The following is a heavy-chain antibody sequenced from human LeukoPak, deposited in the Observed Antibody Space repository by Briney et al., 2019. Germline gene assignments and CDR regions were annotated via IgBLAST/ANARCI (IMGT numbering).Heavy chain of an antibody. CDR1: GGSISSYY. CDR3: ARSRYSGSYFDY. V-gene: IGHV4-4*09. J-gene: IGHJ4*02. Sequence: SETLSLTCTVSGGSISSYYWSWIRQPPGKGLEWIGYIYTSGSTNYNPSLKSRVTISVDTSKNQFSLKLSSVTAADTAVYYCARSRYSGSYFDYWGQGTLVTVSS. CDR2: IYTSGST. D-gene: IGHD1-26*01.